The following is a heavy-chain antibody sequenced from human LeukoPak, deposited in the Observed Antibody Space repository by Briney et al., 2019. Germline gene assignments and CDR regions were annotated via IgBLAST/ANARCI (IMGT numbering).Heavy chain of an antibody. Sequence: PGGSLRLSCAASGFTFSSYSMNWVRQAPGKGLEWVSSISSSSSYIYYADSVKGRFTISGDNAKNSLYLQMNGLRAEDTAVYYCARYPDYGDPPGPIYYYYMDVWGKGTTVTVSS. V-gene: IGHV3-21*01. CDR3: ARYPDYGDPPGPIYYYYMDV. CDR2: ISSSSSYI. CDR1: GFTFSSYS. J-gene: IGHJ6*03. D-gene: IGHD4-17*01.